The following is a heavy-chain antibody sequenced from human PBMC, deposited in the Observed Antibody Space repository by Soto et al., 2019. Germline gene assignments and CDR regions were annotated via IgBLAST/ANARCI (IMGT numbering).Heavy chain of an antibody. Sequence: QVQLVQSGAEVKRPGSSVKVSCKASGDTFNLYSINWVGQAPGLEIEGMGRVNPILSMSNYAQRFQGSGTMTEDKSTITDYMELSVLRSEDTAIYYCATIYGKRFRGFDFWGQGALVTVSS. J-gene: IGHJ4*02. CDR1: GDTFNLYS. CDR2: VNPILSMS. V-gene: IGHV1-69*04. CDR3: ATIYGKRFRGFDF. D-gene: IGHD3-10*01.